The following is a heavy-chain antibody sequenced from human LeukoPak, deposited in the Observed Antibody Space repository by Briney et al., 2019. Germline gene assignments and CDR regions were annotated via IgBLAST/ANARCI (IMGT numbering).Heavy chain of an antibody. D-gene: IGHD5-12*01. CDR1: GFTFSNYA. Sequence: GGSLRLSCAASGFTFSNYAMSWVRQAPGKGLEWVSVISTGGSAYYANSVKGRFTISRDYSKNTLYLQMNSLRAEDTAVYCCARVSGYSGYDTLDYWGQGTLVTVSS. CDR3: ARVSGYSGYDTLDY. J-gene: IGHJ4*02. V-gene: IGHV3-66*01. CDR2: ISTGGSA.